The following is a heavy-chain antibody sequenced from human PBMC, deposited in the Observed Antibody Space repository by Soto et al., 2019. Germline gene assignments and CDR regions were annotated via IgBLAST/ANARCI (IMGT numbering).Heavy chain of an antibody. CDR3: ARVSSYYDFRTGTSHAFDL. J-gene: IGHJ3*01. CDR1: GYTFTSYG. Sequence: ASXKVSCKASGYTFTSYGMHWVRQAPGQRLEWMGWINAGNGNTKYSQKFQGRVTITRDPSASTAYMELSSLRSEDTAVYYCARVSSYYDFRTGTSHAFDLWGQETMVTVSS. D-gene: IGHD3-3*01. V-gene: IGHV1-3*01. CDR2: INAGNGNT.